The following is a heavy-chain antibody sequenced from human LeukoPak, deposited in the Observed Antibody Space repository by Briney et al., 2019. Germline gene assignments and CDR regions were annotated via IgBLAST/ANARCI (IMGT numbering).Heavy chain of an antibody. Sequence: GGSLRLSCAASGFTFSSYAMSWVRQAPGKGLEWGSYISSSSSTIYYADSVKGRFTISRDNAKNSLYLQMNSLRAEATAVYYCARANYYDSSGYAYWGQGTLVTVSS. CDR3: ARANYYDSSGYAY. J-gene: IGHJ4*02. V-gene: IGHV3-48*01. D-gene: IGHD3-22*01. CDR1: GFTFSSYA. CDR2: ISSSSSTI.